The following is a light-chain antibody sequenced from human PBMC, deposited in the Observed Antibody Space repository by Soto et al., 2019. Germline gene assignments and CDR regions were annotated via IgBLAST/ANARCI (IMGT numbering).Light chain of an antibody. Sequence: AIRMTQSPSSLSSSTGDRVTITCRASQGVSSNLAWYQQKPGKAPKLLIYAASTLQSGVPARFSGSGSGTDFTLTISCLQSEDFAIYYCQQYYSYPYTFGQGTKLEIK. V-gene: IGKV1-8*01. J-gene: IGKJ2*01. CDR3: QQYYSYPYT. CDR2: AAS. CDR1: QGVSSN.